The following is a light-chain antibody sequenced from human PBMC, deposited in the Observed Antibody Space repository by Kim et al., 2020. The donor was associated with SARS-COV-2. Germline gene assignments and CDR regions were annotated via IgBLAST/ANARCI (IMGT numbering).Light chain of an antibody. Sequence: ASVKPNCTLSRGTSTYAIAWHQQPPGKGPRYLMKVDSDGSHNKGDGIPDRFSGSSSGAERYLTISSLQSEDEADYYCQTWDTGIRVFGGGTQLTVL. CDR3: QTWDTGIRV. V-gene: IGLV4-69*01. CDR2: VDSDGSH. J-gene: IGLJ3*02. CDR1: RGTSTYA.